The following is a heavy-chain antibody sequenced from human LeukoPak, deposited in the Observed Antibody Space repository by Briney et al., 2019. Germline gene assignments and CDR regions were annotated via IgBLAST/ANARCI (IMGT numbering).Heavy chain of an antibody. CDR2: ISSGGDRT. D-gene: IGHD2-21*02. V-gene: IGHV3-23*01. Sequence: PGGSLRLSCAASGFSFNTNALSWVRQAPRKGLEWVSSISSGGDRTYYADSVKGRFTISRDNSKNTLSLQMNSLRAEDTALYYCAKVTSDYWGQGTIVSVSS. CDR3: AKVTSDY. CDR1: GFSFNTNA. J-gene: IGHJ4*02.